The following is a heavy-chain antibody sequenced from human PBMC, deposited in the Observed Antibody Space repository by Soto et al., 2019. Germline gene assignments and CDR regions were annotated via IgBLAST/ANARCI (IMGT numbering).Heavy chain of an antibody. D-gene: IGHD3-10*01. CDR1: VYTFTNYY. Sequence: ASVKVSCKTSVYTFTNYYIHCVRQAPGQGLEWMRIINPSGGSTSYAQKFQGRVTMTRDTSTSTVYMELSSMRSEDTAVYYCARDLMVTRLPAFDIWGQGTMVTVSS. V-gene: IGHV1-46*01. J-gene: IGHJ3*02. CDR3: ARDLMVTRLPAFDI. CDR2: INPSGGST.